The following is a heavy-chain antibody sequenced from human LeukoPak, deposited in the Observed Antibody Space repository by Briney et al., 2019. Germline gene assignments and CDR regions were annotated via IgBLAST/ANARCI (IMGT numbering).Heavy chain of an antibody. CDR3: AIWFGELSGS. CDR2: IYSGDST. V-gene: IGHV3-53*01. CDR1: GFIVSSKF. D-gene: IGHD3-10*01. J-gene: IGHJ5*02. Sequence: GGSLRLSCAASGFIVSSKFMTWVRQAPGKGLEWVSDIYSGDSTFYADSVKGRFTISRDNSKNSLYLQMNSLRAEDTDVYYCAIWFGELSGSWGQGTLVTVSS.